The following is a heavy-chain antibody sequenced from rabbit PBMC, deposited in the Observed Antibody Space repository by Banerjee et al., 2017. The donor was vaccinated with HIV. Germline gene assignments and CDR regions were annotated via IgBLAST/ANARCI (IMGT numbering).Heavy chain of an antibody. CDR3: ARDLAGVIGWNFNL. D-gene: IGHD4-1*01. J-gene: IGHJ4*01. CDR2: IDTGSSSSS. Sequence: QSLEESGGGLVRPGGSLTLTCKASGLDFGSSYWICWVRQAPGKGLEWIACIDTGSSSSSYYATWAKGRFTISKASWTTVTLQMTSLTAADTASYFCARDLAGVIGWNFNLWGQGTLVTVS. CDR1: GLDFGSSYW. V-gene: IGHV1S40*01.